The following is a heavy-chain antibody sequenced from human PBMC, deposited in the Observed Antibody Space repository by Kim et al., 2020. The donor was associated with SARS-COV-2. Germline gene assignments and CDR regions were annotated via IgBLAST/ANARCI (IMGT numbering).Heavy chain of an antibody. CDR3: AKDIGDGSGSYYNEYYYGMDV. CDR1: GFTFDDYA. D-gene: IGHD3-10*01. CDR2: ISWNSGSI. Sequence: GGSLRLSCAASGFTFDDYAMHWVRQAPGKGLEWVSGISWNSGSIGYADSVKGRFTISRDNAKNSLYLQMNSLRAEDTALYYCAKDIGDGSGSYYNEYYYGMDVWGQGTTVTVSS. J-gene: IGHJ6*02. V-gene: IGHV3-9*01.